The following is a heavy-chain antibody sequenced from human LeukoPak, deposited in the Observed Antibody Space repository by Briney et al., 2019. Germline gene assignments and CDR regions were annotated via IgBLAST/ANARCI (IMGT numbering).Heavy chain of an antibody. CDR3: ARVKDDSSGYYTNEFDY. J-gene: IGHJ4*02. CDR2: INHSGST. D-gene: IGHD3-22*01. V-gene: IGHV4-34*01. Sequence: PSETLSLTCAVYGGSFSGYYWSWIRQTPGKGLEWIGEINHSGSTNYNPSLKSRVTISVDTSKNQFSLKLSSVTAADTAVYYCARVKDDSSGYYTNEFDYWGQGTLVTVSS. CDR1: GGSFSGYY.